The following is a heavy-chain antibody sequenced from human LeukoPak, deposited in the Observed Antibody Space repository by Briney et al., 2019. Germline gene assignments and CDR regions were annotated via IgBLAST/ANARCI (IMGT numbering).Heavy chain of an antibody. V-gene: IGHV4-59*01. Sequence: SETLSLTCTVSGGSISSYYWSWIRPPPGKGLEWIGYIYYSGSTNYNPSLKSRVTISVDTSKNQFSLKLSSVTAADTAVYYCASSFLYYMDVWGKGTTVTVSS. CDR3: ASSFLYYMDV. CDR1: GGSISSYY. J-gene: IGHJ6*03. CDR2: IYYSGST.